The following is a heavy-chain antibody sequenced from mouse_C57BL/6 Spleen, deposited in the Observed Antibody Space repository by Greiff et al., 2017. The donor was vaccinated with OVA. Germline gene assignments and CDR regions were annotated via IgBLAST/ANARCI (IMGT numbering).Heavy chain of an antibody. V-gene: IGHV1-82*01. J-gene: IGHJ2*01. CDR1: GFAFSSSW. Sequence: QVQLKQSGPELVKPGASVKISCKASGFAFSSSWMNWVKQRPGKGLEWIGRIYPGDGDTNDNGKLKGKATLTADKSASTAYMQLSSLTSEDSAVYFCARGGTWGDYWGQGTTLTVSS. CDR3: ARGGTWGDY. CDR2: IYPGDGDT. D-gene: IGHD3-3*01.